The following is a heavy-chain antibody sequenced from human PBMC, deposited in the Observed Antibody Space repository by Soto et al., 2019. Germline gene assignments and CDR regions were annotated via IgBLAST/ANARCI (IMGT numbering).Heavy chain of an antibody. J-gene: IGHJ6*02. CDR1: GLSLRTTGVG. Sequence: QITLKESGPTLVKPTQTLTLTCTVSGLSLRTTGVGVGWVRQPTGKALEWLALLYWADDKRYSTSLKSRLTITKDISENQVVLTMTNMDTVDTATYYCVQTRCGGDFLEIYSSHAYHGLDVWCQGTTVTVSS. CDR2: LYWADDK. V-gene: IGHV2-5*02. D-gene: IGHD2-21*02. CDR3: VQTRCGGDFLEIYSSHAYHGLDV.